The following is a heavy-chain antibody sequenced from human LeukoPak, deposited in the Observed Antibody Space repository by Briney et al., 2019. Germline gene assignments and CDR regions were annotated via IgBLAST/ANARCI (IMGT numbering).Heavy chain of an antibody. CDR2: IIPIFGTA. D-gene: IGHD6-19*01. J-gene: IGHJ4*02. Sequence: AASVKVSCKASGGTFSSYAISWVRQAPGQGLEWMGGIIPIFGTANYAQKFQGRVTITADKSTSTAYMELSSLRSEDTAVYYCARESGWYDSFDYWGQGTLVTVSS. CDR1: GGTFSSYA. V-gene: IGHV1-69*06. CDR3: ARESGWYDSFDY.